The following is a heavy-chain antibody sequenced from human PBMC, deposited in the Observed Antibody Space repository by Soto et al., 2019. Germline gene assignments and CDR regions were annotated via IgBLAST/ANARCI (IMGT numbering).Heavy chain of an antibody. J-gene: IGHJ6*03. V-gene: IGHV3-23*01. CDR1: GFTFSTYG. Sequence: DVQLLESGGGLVQRGGSLRLSCAASGFTFSTYGMTWVRQTPGKGLACVSYGGSGGSTYYADSVKGRFTISRDNSKNTMYLQMNSLRAEDTAVYYCVKFRGRAYHYYYMDVWGNGTTVTGSS. D-gene: IGHD3-16*01. CDR2: GGSGGST. CDR3: VKFRGRAYHYYYMDV.